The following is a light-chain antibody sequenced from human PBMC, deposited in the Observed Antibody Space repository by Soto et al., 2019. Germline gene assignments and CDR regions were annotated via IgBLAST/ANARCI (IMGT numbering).Light chain of an antibody. CDR1: SGHSSYA. CDR3: QTWGDGIRV. V-gene: IGLV4-69*01. J-gene: IGLJ3*02. Sequence: QLVLTQSPSASASLGASVKFTCTLSSGHSSYAIAWHQQQPEKGPRYLMKLNSDGSHSKGDGIPDRFSGSSSGAERYLTISSLQSEDEADYYCQTWGDGIRVFGGGTKVTVL. CDR2: LNSDGSH.